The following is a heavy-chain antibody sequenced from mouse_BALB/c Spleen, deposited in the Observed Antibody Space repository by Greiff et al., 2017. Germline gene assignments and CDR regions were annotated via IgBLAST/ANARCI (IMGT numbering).Heavy chain of an antibody. CDR1: GFNIKDTY. J-gene: IGHJ3*01. CDR3: ARHPFAY. CDR2: IDPANGNT. V-gene: IGHV14-3*02. Sequence: EVHLVESGAELVKPGASVKLSCTASGFNIKDTYMHWVKQRPEQGLEWIGRIDPANGNTKYDPKFQGKATITADTSSNTAYLQLSSLTSEDTAVYYCARHPFAYWGQGTLVTVSA.